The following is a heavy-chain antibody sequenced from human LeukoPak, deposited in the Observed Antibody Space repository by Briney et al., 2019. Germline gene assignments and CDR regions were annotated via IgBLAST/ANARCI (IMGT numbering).Heavy chain of an antibody. CDR1: GYTFTGYY. CDR3: AKDRSQIYYNYYMDV. V-gene: IGHV1-2*02. Sequence: ASVKVSCKCSGYTFTGYYMHWVRQPPGQGLEWMGWFTPSSGGTNYAQTLQGRVTMTSDTSITTAYLEMSRLRSEDTAVYSCAKDRSQIYYNYYMDVWGKGTTVTVSS. CDR2: FTPSSGGT. J-gene: IGHJ6*03. D-gene: IGHD1-26*01.